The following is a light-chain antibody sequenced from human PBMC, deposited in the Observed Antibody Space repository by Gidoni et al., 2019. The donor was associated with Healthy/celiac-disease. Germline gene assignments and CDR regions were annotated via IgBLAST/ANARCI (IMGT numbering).Light chain of an antibody. J-gene: IGKJ2*03. CDR3: QQYYSTLG. Sequence: DIVMTQSPDSLPVSLGERATINCKSSQSVLYSSNNKNYLAWYQQKPGQPPKLLIYWASTRESGVPDRFSGSGSGTDFTLTISSLQAEDVAVYYCQQYYSTLGFGQGTKLEIK. CDR1: QSVLYSSNNKNY. V-gene: IGKV4-1*01. CDR2: WAS.